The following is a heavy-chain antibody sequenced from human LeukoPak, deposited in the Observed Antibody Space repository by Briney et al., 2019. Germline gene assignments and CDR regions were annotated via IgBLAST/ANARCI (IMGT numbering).Heavy chain of an antibody. CDR2: IYYSGST. CDR3: AREIHYDSSGQRSLHAFDI. D-gene: IGHD3-22*01. V-gene: IGHV4-59*12. CDR1: GGSISSYY. J-gene: IGHJ3*02. Sequence: PSETLSLTCTVSGGSISSYYWSWIRQPPGKGLGWIGYIYYSGSTSYNPSLKSRVTISVDTSKNQFSLKLSSVTAADTALYYCAREIHYDSSGQRSLHAFDIWGQGTMVTVSS.